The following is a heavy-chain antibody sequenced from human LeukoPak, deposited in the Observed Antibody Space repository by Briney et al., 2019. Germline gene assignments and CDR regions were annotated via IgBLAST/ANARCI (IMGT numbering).Heavy chain of an antibody. CDR2: ISGGGGTT. Sequence: QPGGSLRLSCAASRFTFSSYAMSWVRQTPGKGLEWASAISGGGGTTYYADSVKGRFTISRDNSRKTLYLQMNSLRAEDTAIYYCAKDRYFDSSGLRGNYYFDYWGQGTLVTVSS. D-gene: IGHD3-22*01. CDR1: RFTFSSYA. CDR3: AKDRYFDSSGLRGNYYFDY. V-gene: IGHV3-23*01. J-gene: IGHJ4*02.